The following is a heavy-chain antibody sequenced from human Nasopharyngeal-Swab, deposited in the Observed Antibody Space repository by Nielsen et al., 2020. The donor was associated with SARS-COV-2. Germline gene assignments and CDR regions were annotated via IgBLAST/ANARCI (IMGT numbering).Heavy chain of an antibody. CDR2: INTGNSSI. J-gene: IGHJ4*02. CDR3: ATRSASWTRGDY. D-gene: IGHD2-2*01. CDR1: GVTFSSNN. Sequence: GSFPLSCAASGVTFSSNNRNWVRQAQGKGLEWVSYINTGNSSIYYADSVKGRFTISRDNAKNSRYLQMNRLRDEDTGVYYCATRSASWTRGDYWGQGTMVTVSS. V-gene: IGHV3-48*02.